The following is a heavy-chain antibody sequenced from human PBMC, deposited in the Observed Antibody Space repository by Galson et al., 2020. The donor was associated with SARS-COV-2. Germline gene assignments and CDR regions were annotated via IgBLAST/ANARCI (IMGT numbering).Heavy chain of an antibody. CDR2: NYPGDSHT. J-gene: IGHJ4*02. Sequence: HGESLKISCKGSGYSFTSYWNGLVRQMPGKGLEWMGINYPGDSHTKYSPSFQGQVTISADKTISTAYLQWSSLKASDTAMYYCARFLPSITMIGYWGQGSLVTVSS. CDR1: GYSFTSYW. CDR3: ARFLPSITMIGY. V-gene: IGHV5-51*01. D-gene: IGHD3-22*01.